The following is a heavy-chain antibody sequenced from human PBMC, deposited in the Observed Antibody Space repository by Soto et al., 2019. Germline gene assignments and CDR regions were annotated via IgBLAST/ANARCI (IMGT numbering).Heavy chain of an antibody. D-gene: IGHD1-26*01. Sequence: QVQLQESGPGLVKPSQTLSLTCKVSGASVSSGRDFWIWIRQHPGMALEWIGYISYSGTTYYTPSLRSRVSISIDTSQNQFSLRLDSVTAADTAVYYCARGRPMLGAKTFFDYWGQGTRVAVSS. V-gene: IGHV4-31*03. CDR3: ARGRPMLGAKTFFDY. CDR1: GASVSSGRDF. J-gene: IGHJ4*02. CDR2: ISYSGTT.